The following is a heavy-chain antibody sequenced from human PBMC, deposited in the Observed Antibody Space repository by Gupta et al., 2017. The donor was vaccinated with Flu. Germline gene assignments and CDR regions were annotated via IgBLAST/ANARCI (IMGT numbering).Heavy chain of an antibody. Sequence: EVQLLESGGGLVQPGGSLRLSCTASEFTFSNYAMSWVRQAPGKGREWVSAITESGGSTFYADSVKGRFTISRDNSRNTLYLQMNSLRDEDTAIYYCAKKYCRGFGCSQACLENWGQGTLVPVSS. J-gene: IGHJ4*02. V-gene: IGHV3-23*01. CDR2: ITESGGST. D-gene: IGHD2-15*01. CDR3: AKKYCRGFGCSQACLEN. CDR1: EFTFSNYA.